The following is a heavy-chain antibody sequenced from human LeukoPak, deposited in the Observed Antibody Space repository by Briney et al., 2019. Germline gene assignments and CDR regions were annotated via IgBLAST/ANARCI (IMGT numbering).Heavy chain of an antibody. D-gene: IGHD6-13*01. J-gene: IGHJ5*02. CDR3: ATQAAAGPFNWFDP. V-gene: IGHV4-39*07. CDR1: GVSISTRNYY. CDR2: IFYSGST. Sequence: PSETLSLTCTVSGVSISTRNYYWGWIRQPPGKGLEWIGNIFYSGSTYYSPSFKSRVTISLDTSRNQFSLKLSSVTAADTAVYYCATQAAAGPFNWFDPWGQGTLVTVSS.